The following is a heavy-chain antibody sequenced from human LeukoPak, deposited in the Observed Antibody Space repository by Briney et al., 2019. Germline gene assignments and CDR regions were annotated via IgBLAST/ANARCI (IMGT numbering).Heavy chain of an antibody. CDR3: AKERDYGPADY. CDR2: ISGSSSFI. CDR1: GFIFSNYP. J-gene: IGHJ4*02. D-gene: IGHD4/OR15-4a*01. Sequence: GGSLRLSCAASGFIFSNYPMNWVRQAPGKGLEWVSTISGSSSFIQYADSVKGRFTVSRDNSKNTLFLQMNSLRAEDTAIYYCAKERDYGPADYWGQGTLVTVSS. V-gene: IGHV3-23*01.